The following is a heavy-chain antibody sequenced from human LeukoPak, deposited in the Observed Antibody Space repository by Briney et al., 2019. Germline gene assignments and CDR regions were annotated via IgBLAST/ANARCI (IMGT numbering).Heavy chain of an antibody. V-gene: IGHV4-34*01. J-gene: IGHJ4*02. Sequence: SETLSLTCAVYGGSFSGYYWSWIRQPPGKGLEWIGEINHSGSTNYNPSLKSRVTISVDTSKNQFSLKLSSVTAADTAVYCCARGYYDILTGYYPFDYWGQGTLVTVSS. CDR2: INHSGST. D-gene: IGHD3-9*01. CDR3: ARGYYDILTGYYPFDY. CDR1: GGSFSGYY.